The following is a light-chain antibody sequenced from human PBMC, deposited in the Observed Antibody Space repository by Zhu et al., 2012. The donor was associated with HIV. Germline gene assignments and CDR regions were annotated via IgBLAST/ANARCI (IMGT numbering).Light chain of an antibody. CDR2: GAS. CDR1: QSVSVN. V-gene: IGKV3-15*01. Sequence: EIVMTQSPATLSVSPGERATLSCRASQSVSVNFAWYQQRPGQAPRLLIYGASTRATGLPARFSGSGSGTEFTLTITSMQSEDFAVYYCQQYNNWPYTFGQGTKPGDQT. J-gene: IGKJ2*01. CDR3: QQYNNWPYT.